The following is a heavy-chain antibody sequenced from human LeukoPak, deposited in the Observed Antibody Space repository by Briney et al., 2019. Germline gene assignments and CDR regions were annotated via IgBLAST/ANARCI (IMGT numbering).Heavy chain of an antibody. J-gene: IGHJ3*02. CDR1: GGSISSYY. CDR2: IYYSGST. CDR3: ARGVGAHTNEYYYDSSGLNDAFDI. V-gene: IGHV4-59*01. D-gene: IGHD3-22*01. Sequence: PSETLSLTCTVSGGSISSYYWSWIRQPPGKGLEWIGYIYYSGSTNYNPSLKSRVTISVDTSKNQFSLKLSSVAAADTAVYHCARGVGAHTNEYYYDSSGLNDAFDIWGQGTMVTVSS.